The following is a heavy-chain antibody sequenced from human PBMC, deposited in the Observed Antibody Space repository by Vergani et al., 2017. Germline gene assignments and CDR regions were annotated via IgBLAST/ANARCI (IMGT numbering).Heavy chain of an antibody. CDR3: ARARAGTVAGTWYFDL. CDR2: ISSSSSYT. Sequence: QVQLVESGGGLVKPGGSLRLSCAASGFTFRDYYMSWIRQAPGKGLEWVSYISSSSSYTNYADSVKGRFTISRDNGKNSLYLQMNSLGAEDTAVYYCARARAGTVAGTWYFDLWGRGTLVTVSS. V-gene: IGHV3-11*05. J-gene: IGHJ2*01. D-gene: IGHD6-19*01. CDR1: GFTFRDYY.